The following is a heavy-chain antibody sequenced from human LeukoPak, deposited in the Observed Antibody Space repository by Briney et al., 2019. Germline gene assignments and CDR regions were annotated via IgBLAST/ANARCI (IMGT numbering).Heavy chain of an antibody. CDR2: IIPIFGTA. V-gene: IGHV1-69*06. CDR3: ARSISSGKPTPLFDY. Sequence: ASVKVSCKASGGTFSSYAISWVRQAPGQGLEWMGGIIPIFGTANYAQKFQGRVTITADKSTSTAYMELSSLRSEDTAVYYCARSISSGKPTPLFDYWGQGTLVTVSS. CDR1: GGTFSSYA. D-gene: IGHD3-22*01. J-gene: IGHJ4*02.